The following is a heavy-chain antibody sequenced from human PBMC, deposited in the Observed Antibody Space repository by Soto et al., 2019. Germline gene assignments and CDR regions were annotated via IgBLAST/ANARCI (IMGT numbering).Heavy chain of an antibody. D-gene: IGHD3-22*01. J-gene: IGHJ5*02. CDR3: ARDKYYYDSSGYRIWFDP. CDR1: GGTFSSYA. CDR2: IIPIFGTA. V-gene: IGHV1-69*06. Sequence: SVKVSCKASGGTFSSYAISWVRQAPGQGLEWMGGIIPIFGTANYAQKFQGRVTITADKSTSTAYMELSSLRSEDTAVYYCARDKYYYDSSGYRIWFDPWGQGTLVTVSS.